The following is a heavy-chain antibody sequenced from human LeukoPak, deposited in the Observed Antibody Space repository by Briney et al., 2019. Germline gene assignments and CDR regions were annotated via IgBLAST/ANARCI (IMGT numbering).Heavy chain of an antibody. CDR3: AKFYGSGTYYNNYFDF. J-gene: IGHJ4*02. V-gene: IGHV3-43*02. CDR2: INGNGGST. D-gene: IGHD3-10*01. Sequence: GGSLRLSCAASGFNFDEYPMHWVRQAPGKGLEWVAAINGNGGSTDYAGSVKGRCTISRDNNKNSLFLQMNSLRTEDTALYYCAKFYGSGTYYNNYFDFWGQGTLVTLSS. CDR1: GFNFDEYP.